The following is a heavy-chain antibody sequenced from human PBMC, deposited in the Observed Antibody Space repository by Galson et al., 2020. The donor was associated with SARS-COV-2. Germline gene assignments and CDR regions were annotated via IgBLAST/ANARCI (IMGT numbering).Heavy chain of an antibody. CDR2: ISSSSSTI. V-gene: IGHV3-48*01. D-gene: IGHD3-10*01. J-gene: IGHJ6*03. CDR3: ARDVGYYGSGSYYLASYYYYYMDV. CDR1: GFTFSSYS. Sequence: GGSLRLSCAASGFTFSSYSMNWVRQAPGKGLEWVSYISSSSSTIYYADSVKGRFTISRDNAKNSLYLQMNSLRAEDTAVYYCARDVGYYGSGSYYLASYYYYYMDVWGKGTTVTISS.